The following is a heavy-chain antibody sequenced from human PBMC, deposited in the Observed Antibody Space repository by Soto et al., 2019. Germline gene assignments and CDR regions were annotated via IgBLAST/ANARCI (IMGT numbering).Heavy chain of an antibody. D-gene: IGHD2-15*01. CDR1: GASVSSYY. CDR3: ARTPDTRAGLDP. CDR2: ISYIGAY. V-gene: IGHV4-59*02. Sequence: QVQLQQSGPGLVRPSETLSLSCSVSGASVSSYYWSWVRQPPGKGLAWIGYISYIGAYNYNPALKSRFTRSVDASKTQFPLKLTAVTAADTAVDYCARTPDTRAGLDPWCQGTLVTVSS. J-gene: IGHJ5*02.